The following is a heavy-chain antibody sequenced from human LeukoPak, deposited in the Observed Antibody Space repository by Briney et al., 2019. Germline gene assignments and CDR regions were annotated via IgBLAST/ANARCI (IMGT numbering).Heavy chain of an antibody. CDR3: ARPYDSSGLPGDY. V-gene: IGHV3-48*04. CDR1: GFTYSSYS. J-gene: IGHJ4*02. CDR2: ISSSSSTI. Sequence: GGSLRLSCAASGFTYSSYSMNWVRQAPGKGLEWVSYISSSSSTIYYADSVKGRFTISRDNAKNSLYLQMNSLRAEDTAVYYCARPYDSSGLPGDYWGQGTLVTVSS. D-gene: IGHD3-22*01.